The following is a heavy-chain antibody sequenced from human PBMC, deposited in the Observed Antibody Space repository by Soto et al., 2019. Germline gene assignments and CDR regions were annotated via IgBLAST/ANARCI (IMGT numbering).Heavy chain of an antibody. CDR2: ISSSGSTI. J-gene: IGHJ3*02. CDR3: ARSSSWYAFDI. Sequence: GGSLRLSCAASGFTFSSYEMNWVRQAPGKGLEWVSYISSSGSTIYYADSVKGRFTISRDNAKNSLYLQMNSLRAEDTAVYYCARSSSWYAFDIWGQGTMVTVSS. CDR1: GFTFSSYE. V-gene: IGHV3-48*03. D-gene: IGHD6-13*01.